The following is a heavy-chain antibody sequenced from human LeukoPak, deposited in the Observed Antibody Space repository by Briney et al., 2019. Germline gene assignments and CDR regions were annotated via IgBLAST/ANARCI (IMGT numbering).Heavy chain of an antibody. V-gene: IGHV3-30-3*01. CDR3: ARGGTLPDY. CDR2: VSYDGSNE. CDR1: GFIFRSYA. Sequence: GGSLRLSCAASGFIFRSYAMHWVRQAPGRGLEWVAAVSYDGSNEYYADSVKGRFTISRDNSKNTLYVQMNSLRAADTAVYYCARGGTLPDYWGQGTLVTVSS. J-gene: IGHJ4*02. D-gene: IGHD2-15*01.